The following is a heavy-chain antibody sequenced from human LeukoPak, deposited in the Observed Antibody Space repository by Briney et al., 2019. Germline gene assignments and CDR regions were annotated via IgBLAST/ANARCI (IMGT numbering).Heavy chain of an antibody. CDR1: RFTFSNYG. D-gene: IGHD1-20*01. J-gene: IGHJ4*02. CDR2: ISYDGSNK. Sequence: GGSLRLSCAASRFTFSNYGMHWVRQAPGKGLEWVAIISYDGSNKYYADSVKGRFTISRDNSKNTLYLQMNSLRVEDSAVYYCAKTGNYKWNGFDYWGQGTLVTVSS. CDR3: AKTGNYKWNGFDY. V-gene: IGHV3-30*18.